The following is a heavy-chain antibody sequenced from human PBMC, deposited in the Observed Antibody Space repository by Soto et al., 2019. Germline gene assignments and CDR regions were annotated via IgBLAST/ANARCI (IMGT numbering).Heavy chain of an antibody. D-gene: IGHD6-13*01. V-gene: IGHV1-69*13. CDR1: GGTFSSYA. J-gene: IGHJ4*02. Sequence: SVKVSCKASGGTFSSYAISWVRQAPGQGLEWMGGIIPIFGTANYAQKFQGRVTITADESTSTAYMELSSLRSEDTAVYYCASSKQQLVPFDYWGQGTLVTVSS. CDR2: IIPIFGTA. CDR3: ASSKQQLVPFDY.